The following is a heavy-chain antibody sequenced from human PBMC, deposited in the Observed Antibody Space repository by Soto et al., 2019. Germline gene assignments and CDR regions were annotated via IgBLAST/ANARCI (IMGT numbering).Heavy chain of an antibody. CDR3: ARPFGDTSMVIDY. V-gene: IGHV5-51*01. J-gene: IGHJ4*02. CDR1: GYNFSMNW. Sequence: ASVKISGKGSGYNFSMNWICCWLQRQGKGLEWMLSIYPGDSDTRYSPSFQCQVTISADNSINTAYLQWSSLKASDSAIYYCARPFGDTSMVIDYWGQGTQVTVSS. CDR2: IYPGDSDT. D-gene: IGHD5-18*01.